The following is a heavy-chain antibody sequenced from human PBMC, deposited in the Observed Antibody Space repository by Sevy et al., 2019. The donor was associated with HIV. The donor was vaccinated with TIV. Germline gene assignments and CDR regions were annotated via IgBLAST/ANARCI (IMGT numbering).Heavy chain of an antibody. CDR3: APYDILTGYYY. D-gene: IGHD3-9*01. CDR2: ISSSSSYI. J-gene: IGHJ4*02. CDR1: GFTFSSYS. Sequence: GGSLRLSCAASGFTFSSYSMNWVRQAPGKGLDLVSSISSSSSYIYYADSVKGRVTISRDNAKNSLYLQMNSLRAEDTAVYYCAPYDILTGYYYWGQGTLVTVSS. V-gene: IGHV3-21*01.